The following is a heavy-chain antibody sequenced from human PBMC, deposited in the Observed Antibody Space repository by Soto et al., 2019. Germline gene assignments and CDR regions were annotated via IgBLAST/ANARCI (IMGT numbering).Heavy chain of an antibody. CDR2: ISSSGTGI. Sequence: QVQLVESGGGLLKPGGSLRLSCAASGFTFSDYYMTWIRQAPGKGLEWVSYISSSGTGIYYPDSVKGRFTISRDNAKNSLYLQMSSLRAEDTAVYYCARAYSDAFDIWGQGTMVTVSS. V-gene: IGHV3-11*01. CDR3: ARAYSDAFDI. J-gene: IGHJ3*02. CDR1: GFTFSDYY. D-gene: IGHD2-15*01.